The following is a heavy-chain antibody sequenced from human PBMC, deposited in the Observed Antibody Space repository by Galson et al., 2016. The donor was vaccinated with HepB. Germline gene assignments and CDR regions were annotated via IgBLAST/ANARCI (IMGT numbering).Heavy chain of an antibody. CDR1: GFSFSSYA. CDR2: ITSGGST. V-gene: IGHV3-23*01. CDR3: AKRPYSDVWHYGMDV. D-gene: IGHD5-18*01. Sequence: SLRLSCAASGFSFSSYAMSWVGQAPGTGLEWVSGITSGGSTYYPDSVKGRFTISSDNSKNILELKRKSLRDEDTAVYYCAKRPYSDVWHYGMDVWGQGTTVTVS. J-gene: IGHJ6*02.